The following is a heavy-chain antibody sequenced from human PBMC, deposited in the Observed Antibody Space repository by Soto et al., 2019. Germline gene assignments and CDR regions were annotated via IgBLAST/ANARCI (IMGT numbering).Heavy chain of an antibody. V-gene: IGHV4-31*03. CDR2: IYYSGST. J-gene: IGHJ5*02. Sequence: QVQLQESGPGLVKPSQTLSLTCTVSGGSISSGGYYWSWIRQHPGKGLAWIGYIYYSGSTSYNPSPXSXXTITVDTSKNQFSLKLTSVTAADTAVYYCARSVFPWGQGTLVTVSS. CDR1: GGSISSGGYY. CDR3: ARSVFP.